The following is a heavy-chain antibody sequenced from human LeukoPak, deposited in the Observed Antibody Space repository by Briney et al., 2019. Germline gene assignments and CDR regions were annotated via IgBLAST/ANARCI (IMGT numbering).Heavy chain of an antibody. CDR1: GGSFSGYY. D-gene: IGHD3-22*01. CDR2: INHSGST. Sequence: SETLSPTCAVYGGSFSGYYWSWIRQPPGKGLEWIGEINHSGSTNYNPSLKSRVTMSVDTSKNQFSLKLSSVTAADTAVYYCAREPRTTSYDSSGYYSYYFDYWGQGTLVTVSS. J-gene: IGHJ4*02. CDR3: AREPRTTSYDSSGYYSYYFDY. V-gene: IGHV4-34*01.